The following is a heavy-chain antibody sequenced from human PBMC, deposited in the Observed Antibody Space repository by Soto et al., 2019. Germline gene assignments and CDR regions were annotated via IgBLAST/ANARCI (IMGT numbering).Heavy chain of an antibody. Sequence: QVQLQQWGAGLLKPSETLSLTCAVYGGSFSGYYWSWIRQPPGKGLEWIGEINHSGSTNYNPSLKSRVTISVDTSKNQFSLKLSSVTAADTAVYYCARVDTAIGIFDYWGQGTLVTVSS. D-gene: IGHD5-18*01. CDR2: INHSGST. V-gene: IGHV4-34*01. J-gene: IGHJ4*02. CDR1: GGSFSGYY. CDR3: ARVDTAIGIFDY.